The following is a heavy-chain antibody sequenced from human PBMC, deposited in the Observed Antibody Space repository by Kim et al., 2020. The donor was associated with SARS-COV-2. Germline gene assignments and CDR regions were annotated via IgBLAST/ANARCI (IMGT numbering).Heavy chain of an antibody. D-gene: IGHD3-10*01. V-gene: IGHV3-30*18. CDR3: AKDRVGFRDFSSGYYYYYGMDV. CDR2: ISYDGSNK. J-gene: IGHJ6*02. CDR1: GFTFSSYG. Sequence: GGSLRLSCAASGFTFSSYGMHWVRQAPGKGLEWVAVISYDGSNKYYADSVKGRFTISRDNSKNTLYLQMNSLRAEDTAVYYCAKDRVGFRDFSSGYYYYYGMDVWGQGTTVTVSS.